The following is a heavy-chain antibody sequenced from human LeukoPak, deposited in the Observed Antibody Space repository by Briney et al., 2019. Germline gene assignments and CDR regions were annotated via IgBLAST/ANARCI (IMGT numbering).Heavy chain of an antibody. Sequence: GGSLRLSCAASGFTFSSYAMHWVRQAPGKGLEWVAVISYDGSNKYYADSVKGRFTISRDNSKNTLYLQMNSLRAEDTAVYYCARDILRHSSSWSFDYWGQGTLVTVSS. CDR2: ISYDGSNK. D-gene: IGHD6-13*01. CDR1: GFTFSSYA. V-gene: IGHV3-30-3*01. CDR3: ARDILRHSSSWSFDY. J-gene: IGHJ4*02.